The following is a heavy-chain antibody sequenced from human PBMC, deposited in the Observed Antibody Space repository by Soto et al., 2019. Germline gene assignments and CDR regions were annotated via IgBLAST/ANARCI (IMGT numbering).Heavy chain of an antibody. V-gene: IGHV3-23*01. J-gene: IGHJ6*03. CDR3: AKGPVSYYYYYMDV. CDR1: GFTFSSHA. CDR2: ISGSGGST. Sequence: GGSLRLSCAASGFTFSSHAMSWVRQAPGKGLEWVSAISGSGGSTYYADSVKGRFTISRDNSKNTLYLQMNNLRAEDTAVYYCAKGPVSYYYYYMDVWGKGTTVTVSS.